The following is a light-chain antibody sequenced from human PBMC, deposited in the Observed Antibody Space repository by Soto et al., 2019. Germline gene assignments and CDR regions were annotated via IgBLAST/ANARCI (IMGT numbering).Light chain of an antibody. CDR3: TSYTSSSLYV. V-gene: IGLV2-14*01. J-gene: IGLJ1*01. CDR1: SSDVGGYNY. CDR2: EVS. Sequence: QSALTQPASVSGSPGQSITISCTGTSSDVGGYNYVSWYQQHPGKAPKLMIYEVSNRPSGFSNRFSGSKACNTASLTISGLQAEDEDDYYCTSYTSSSLYVFGTGNKVTVL.